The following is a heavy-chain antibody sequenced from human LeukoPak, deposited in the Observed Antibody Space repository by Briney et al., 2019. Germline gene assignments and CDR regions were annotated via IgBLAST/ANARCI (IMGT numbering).Heavy chain of an antibody. V-gene: IGHV4-59*01. CDR2: ISDIGSI. D-gene: IGHD3-16*01. Sequence: PSETLSLTCTVSGGSISSYYWSWIRQPPGKGLEWIAYISDIGSINYNPSLKSRVTISLDTSRNQVSLILSSVTAADTAVYYCARHRFGHLFDYWGQGTLVFVSS. CDR3: ARHRFGHLFDY. CDR1: GGSISSYY. J-gene: IGHJ4*02.